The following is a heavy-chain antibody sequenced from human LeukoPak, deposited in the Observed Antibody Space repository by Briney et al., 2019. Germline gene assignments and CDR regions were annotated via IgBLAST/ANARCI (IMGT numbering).Heavy chain of an antibody. J-gene: IGHJ5*02. V-gene: IGHV4-59*01. D-gene: IGHD3-3*01. CDR3: AGHGTISGLFDP. Sequence: SETLSLTCTVSGGSISSYYWSWIRQPPGKGLEWIGYIYYSGSTNYHPSLKSRVTISVDTSKNQFSLNLTAVTTAAPAVYYCAGHGTISGLFDPWGQGTLVTVSS. CDR1: GGSISSYY. CDR2: IYYSGST.